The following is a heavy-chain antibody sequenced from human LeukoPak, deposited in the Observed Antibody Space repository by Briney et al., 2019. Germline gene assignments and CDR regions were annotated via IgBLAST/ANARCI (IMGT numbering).Heavy chain of an antibody. CDR1: GGSISSYY. Sequence: SETLSLTCTVSGGSISSYYWSWIRQPAGKGLEWIGRIYPSGNTNYNPSLRSRVTISIDTSKNQFSLKLSSVTAADTAVYYCARYFDYWGQGILVTVSS. V-gene: IGHV4-4*07. CDR2: IYPSGNT. J-gene: IGHJ4*02. CDR3: ARYFDY.